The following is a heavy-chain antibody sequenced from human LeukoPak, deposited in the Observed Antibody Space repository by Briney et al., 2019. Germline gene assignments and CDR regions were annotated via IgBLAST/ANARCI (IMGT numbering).Heavy chain of an antibody. CDR1: GFAFSDFW. Sequence: GGSLRLSCAAPGFAFSDFWMSWVRQAPGKGLEWVANIRHDGNAKNYVPSVRGRFTISRDNAKSSLYLQMNSLTVEDTAVYYCATSHDSAGNDWGQGTLVTVSS. CDR2: IRHDGNAK. D-gene: IGHD2-15*01. J-gene: IGHJ4*02. V-gene: IGHV3-7*01. CDR3: ATSHDSAGND.